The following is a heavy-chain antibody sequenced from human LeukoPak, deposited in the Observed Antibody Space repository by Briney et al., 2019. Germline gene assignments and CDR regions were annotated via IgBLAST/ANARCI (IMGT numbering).Heavy chain of an antibody. D-gene: IGHD2-21*01. Sequence: GGSLRLSCAASGFTFSSYGMHWVRQAPGKGLEWVAVISYDGSNKYYADSVKGRFTISRDNSKNTLYLQMNSLRAEDTAVYYCAKGIVETDHWGQGTLVTVSS. J-gene: IGHJ4*02. CDR3: AKGIVETDH. V-gene: IGHV3-30*18. CDR2: ISYDGSNK. CDR1: GFTFSSYG.